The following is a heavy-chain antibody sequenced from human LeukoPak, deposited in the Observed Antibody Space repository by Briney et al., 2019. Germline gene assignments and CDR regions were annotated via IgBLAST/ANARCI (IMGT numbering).Heavy chain of an antibody. D-gene: IGHD4-17*01. CDR2: ISWNSGSI. Sequence: GGSLRLSCAASGFTFDDYAMHWVRQAPGKGLEWVSDISWNSGSIGYADSVKGRFTISRDNAKNSLYLQMNSLRAEDTALYYCAKAPIATVIPTYFDYWGQGTLVTVSS. J-gene: IGHJ4*02. CDR1: GFTFDDYA. V-gene: IGHV3-9*01. CDR3: AKAPIATVIPTYFDY.